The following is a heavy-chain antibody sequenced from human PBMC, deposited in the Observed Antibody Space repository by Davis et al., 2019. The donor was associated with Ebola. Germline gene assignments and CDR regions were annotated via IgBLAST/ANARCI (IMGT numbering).Heavy chain of an antibody. D-gene: IGHD2-2*01. CDR3: ARDKYCSSTSCHPYYFDY. CDR1: GYTFSSHG. Sequence: ASVKVSCKASGYTFSSHGLSWVRQAPGQGLEWMGWISAYNGNRKFAQNLQGRVTMTTDKSTSTAYLELRSLRSDDTAVYYCARDKYCSSTSCHPYYFDYWGQGTLVTVSS. CDR2: ISAYNGNR. J-gene: IGHJ4*02. V-gene: IGHV1-18*01.